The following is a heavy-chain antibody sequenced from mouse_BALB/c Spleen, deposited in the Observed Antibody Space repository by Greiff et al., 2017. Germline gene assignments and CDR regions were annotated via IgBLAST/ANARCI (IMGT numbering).Heavy chain of an antibody. D-gene: IGHD2-4*01. J-gene: IGHJ4*01. V-gene: IGHV6-6*02. CDR2: IRLKSNNYAT. CDR3: TSPVYYDYDEYAMDY. Sequence: DVKLVESGGGLVQPGGSMKLSCVASGFTFSNYWMNWVRQSPEKGLEWVAEIRLKSNNYATHYAESVKGRFTISRDDSKSSVYLQMNNLRAEDTGIYYCTSPVYYDYDEYAMDYWGQGTSVTVSS. CDR1: GFTFSNYW.